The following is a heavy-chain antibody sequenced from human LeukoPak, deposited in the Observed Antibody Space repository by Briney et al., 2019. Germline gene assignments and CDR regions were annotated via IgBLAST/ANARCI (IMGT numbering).Heavy chain of an antibody. V-gene: IGHV4-59*11. CDR1: GGSINSRY. D-gene: IGHD6-13*01. CDR2: IDYSGST. J-gene: IGHJ3*02. Sequence: SETLSLTCTVSGGSINSRYWSWIRQPPGKGLEWIGNIDYSGSTNYNPSLKSRVTISVDTSKNQFSLKLSSVTAADTAVYYCAREASSSWYPPAFDIWGQGTMVTVSS. CDR3: AREASSSWYPPAFDI.